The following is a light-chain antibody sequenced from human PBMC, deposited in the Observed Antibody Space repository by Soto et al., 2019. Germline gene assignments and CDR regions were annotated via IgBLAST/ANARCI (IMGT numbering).Light chain of an antibody. CDR3: QQYTNTNNPWM. CDR2: AAS. V-gene: IGKV1-9*01. CDR1: QGISSY. Sequence: DIQMTQSPSSLSASVGDRVTITCQASQGISSYLAWYQQKPGKAPKLLIYAASTLQSGVPSRFSGSGSGTEFTLIISGLQPDDSATYYCQQYTNTNNPWMFGQGTKVDIK. J-gene: IGKJ1*01.